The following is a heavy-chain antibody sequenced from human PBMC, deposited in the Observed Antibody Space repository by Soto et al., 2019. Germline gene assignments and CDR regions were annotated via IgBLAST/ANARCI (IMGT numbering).Heavy chain of an antibody. D-gene: IGHD2-2*01. J-gene: IGHJ5*02. CDR1: GGSISSSSYY. CDR2: IYYSGST. Sequence: QLQLQESGPGLVKPSETLSLTCTVSGGSISSSSYYWGWIRQPPGKGLEWIGSIYYSGSTYYNPSLKSRVTISVDTSKNQFSLKLSSVTAADTAVYYSASRGHCISTRCYRTNWFDPWGQGTLVTVSS. V-gene: IGHV4-39*01. CDR3: ASRGHCISTRCYRTNWFDP.